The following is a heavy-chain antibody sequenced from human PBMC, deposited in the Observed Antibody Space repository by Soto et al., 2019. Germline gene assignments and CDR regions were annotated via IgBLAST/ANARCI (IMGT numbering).Heavy chain of an antibody. CDR3: ARDTGDGTFDF. Sequence: QVHLVQSGAEVRKPGASVKVSCKASGYTFSSYAMHWVLQAPEQRLEWMGWINAGYGNTKSSQKFQDRVTISRDTSASTAYMELTSLRSEDTAVYYCARDTGDGTFDFWGQGTLVTVSS. D-gene: IGHD7-27*01. CDR2: INAGYGNT. V-gene: IGHV1-3*01. CDR1: GYTFSSYA. J-gene: IGHJ4*02.